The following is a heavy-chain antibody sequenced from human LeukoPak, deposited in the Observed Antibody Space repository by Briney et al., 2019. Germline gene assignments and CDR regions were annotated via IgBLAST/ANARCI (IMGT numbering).Heavy chain of an antibody. CDR2: IYYSGST. Sequence: SETLSLTCTVSGYSISSGYYWGWIRQPPGKGLEWIGYIYYSGSTYYNPSLKSRVTISVDTSKNQFSLKLSSVTAADTAVYYCARATQYFDYWGQGTLVTVSS. V-gene: IGHV4-38-2*02. CDR3: ARATQYFDY. CDR1: GYSISSGYY. J-gene: IGHJ4*02.